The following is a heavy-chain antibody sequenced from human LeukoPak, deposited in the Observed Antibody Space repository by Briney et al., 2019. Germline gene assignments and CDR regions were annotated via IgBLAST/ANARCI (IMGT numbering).Heavy chain of an antibody. J-gene: IGHJ4*02. CDR3: AKSPPYYDFWSGYTYYFDY. CDR1: GFTFSSYA. Sequence: GGSLRLSCAASGFTFSSYAMSWVRQAPGKGLEWVSAISGSGGSTYCADSVRGRFTISRDNSKNTLYLQMNSLRAEDTAVYYCAKSPPYYDFWSGYTYYFDYWGQGTLVTVSS. CDR2: ISGSGGST. V-gene: IGHV3-23*01. D-gene: IGHD3-3*01.